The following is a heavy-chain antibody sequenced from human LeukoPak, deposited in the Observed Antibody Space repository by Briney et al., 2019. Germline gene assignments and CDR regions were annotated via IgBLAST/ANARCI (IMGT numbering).Heavy chain of an antibody. Sequence: GGSLRLSCAASGFTFTNAWMDWVRQAPGKGLEWVSTITNSGDSTYYADSVKGRFAIPRDRSKNTVSLQLTRLRAEDTAVYYCAKSLTYRYGDCLEDWGQGTLVTVSS. CDR3: AKSLTYRYGDCLED. CDR2: ITNSGDST. V-gene: IGHV3-23*01. J-gene: IGHJ4*02. D-gene: IGHD2-21*02. CDR1: GFTFTNAW.